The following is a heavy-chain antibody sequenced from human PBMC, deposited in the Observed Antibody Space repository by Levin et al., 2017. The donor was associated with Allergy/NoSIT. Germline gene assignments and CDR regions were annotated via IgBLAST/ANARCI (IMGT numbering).Heavy chain of an antibody. V-gene: IGHV3-21*01. CDR1: GFTFSSYS. CDR3: ARTPRWGDAFDI. D-gene: IGHD7-27*01. CDR2: ISSSSSYI. J-gene: IGHJ3*02. Sequence: GGSLRLSCAASGFTFSSYSMNWVRQAPGKGLEWVSSISSSSSYIYYADSVKGRFTISRDNAKNSLYLQMNSLRAEDTAVYYCARTPRWGDAFDIWGQGTMVTVSS.